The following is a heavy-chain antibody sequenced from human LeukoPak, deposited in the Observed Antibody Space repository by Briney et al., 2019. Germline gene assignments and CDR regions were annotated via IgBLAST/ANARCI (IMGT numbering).Heavy chain of an antibody. V-gene: IGHV4-34*01. CDR3: ARGQYCSTTTCYSARRYFDF. CDR1: GGAFSNYF. D-gene: IGHD2-2*01. J-gene: IGHJ4*02. Sequence: SETLSLTCAVSGGAFSNYFWTWLRQPPGKGLEWIAEINDSGSTNSNSSLRSRVAISLDTSKNQFSLRLTSVTAADTAVYYCARGQYCSTTTCYSARRYFDFWGQGTLVTVSS. CDR2: INDSGST.